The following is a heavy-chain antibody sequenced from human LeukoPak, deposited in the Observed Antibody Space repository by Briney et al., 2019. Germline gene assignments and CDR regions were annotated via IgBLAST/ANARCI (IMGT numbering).Heavy chain of an antibody. Sequence: PGGSLRLSCAASGFTFSSYAMSWVRQAPGKGLEWVSAISGSGGSTYYADSVKGRFTISRDNSKNTLYLQMNSLRAEDTAVYCCATTTPTYYYDSSGTGDAFDIWGQGTMVTVSS. CDR3: ATTTPTYYYDSSGTGDAFDI. D-gene: IGHD3-22*01. V-gene: IGHV3-23*01. J-gene: IGHJ3*02. CDR2: ISGSGGST. CDR1: GFTFSSYA.